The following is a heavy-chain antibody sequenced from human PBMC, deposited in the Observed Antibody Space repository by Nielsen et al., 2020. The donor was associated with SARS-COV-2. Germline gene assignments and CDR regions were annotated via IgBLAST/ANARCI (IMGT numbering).Heavy chain of an antibody. V-gene: IGHV3-21*05. D-gene: IGHD2-15*01. Sequence: GSLRLSCAASGFTFSSYSMNWVRQAPGKGLERVSYISSSSSYTNYADSVKGRFTISRDNAKNSLYLQMNSLRAEDTAVYYCARAVVSSPLYYFDYWGQGTLVTVSS. CDR3: ARAVVSSPLYYFDY. CDR1: GFTFSSYS. CDR2: ISSSSSYT. J-gene: IGHJ4*02.